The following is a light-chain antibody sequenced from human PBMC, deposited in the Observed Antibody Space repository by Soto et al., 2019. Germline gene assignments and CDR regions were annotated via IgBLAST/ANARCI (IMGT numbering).Light chain of an antibody. CDR1: QSVSNN. V-gene: IGKV3-15*01. Sequence: EIVMTQSPATLSVSPGERATLSCRASQSVSNNLAWYQQQPGQAPRLLIYGASTTATGIPARFSGSGTGTEFTLTISSLQSEDFAVYYCLHYYEWPRWTCGQGTKVDIK. J-gene: IGKJ1*01. CDR3: LHYYEWPRWT. CDR2: GAS.